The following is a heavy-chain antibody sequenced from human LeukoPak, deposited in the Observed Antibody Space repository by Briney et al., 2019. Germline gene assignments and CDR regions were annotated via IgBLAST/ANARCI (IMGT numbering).Heavy chain of an antibody. V-gene: IGHV3-53*01. Sequence: GGSLRLSCVASGFTVSSNYMSWVRQAPGKGLEWVSAIFSGGSTFYADSVTGRFTISRGNYKNTVYLEMNSLRAEDTAVYYCARDLKTSGWYGDFDYWGQGTLATVSS. CDR1: GFTVSSNY. CDR3: ARDLKTSGWYGDFDY. CDR2: IFSGGST. D-gene: IGHD6-19*01. J-gene: IGHJ4*02.